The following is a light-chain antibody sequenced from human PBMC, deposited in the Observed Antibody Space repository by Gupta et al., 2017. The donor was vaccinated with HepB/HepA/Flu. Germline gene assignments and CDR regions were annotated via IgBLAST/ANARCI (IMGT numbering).Light chain of an antibody. CDR2: EVS. V-gene: IGLV2-23*02. J-gene: IGLJ2*01. CDR3: CSYAGSSTFVV. CDR1: SSDVGSYNL. Sequence: QSALTQPASVSGSPGQSITISCTGTSSDVGSYNLVSWYHQHPGKAPKLMIYEVSKRPSGVSNRFSGSKSGTTASLTISGLQAEDEADYYCCSYAGSSTFVVFGGGTKLTVL.